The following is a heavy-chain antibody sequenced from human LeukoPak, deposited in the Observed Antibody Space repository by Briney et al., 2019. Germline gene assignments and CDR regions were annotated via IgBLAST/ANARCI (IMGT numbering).Heavy chain of an antibody. Sequence: SETLSLTCTVSGGSISSYYWSWIRQPPGKGLEWIGYIYYSGSTNYNPSLKSRVTISVDTSKNQFSLKLSSVTAADTAVYYCARADSSSWYDYYYYYMDVWGKGTTVTVSS. V-gene: IGHV4-59*01. J-gene: IGHJ6*03. CDR1: GGSISSYY. CDR3: ARADSSSWYDYYYYYMDV. CDR2: IYYSGST. D-gene: IGHD6-13*01.